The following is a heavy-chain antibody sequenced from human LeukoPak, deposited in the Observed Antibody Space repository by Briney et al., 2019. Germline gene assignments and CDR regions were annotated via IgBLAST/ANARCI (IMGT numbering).Heavy chain of an antibody. J-gene: IGHJ3*02. D-gene: IGHD3-22*01. CDR1: GGSFSDYY. V-gene: IGHV4-34*01. Sequence: PSETLSLTCAVYGGSFSDYYWSWIRQPPGKGLEWIGEINHSGSTNYNPSLKSRVTISVDTSKNQFSLKLSSVTAADTAVYYCARGHMIVVVMTGSAFDIWGQGTMVTVSS. CDR2: INHSGST. CDR3: ARGHMIVVVMTGSAFDI.